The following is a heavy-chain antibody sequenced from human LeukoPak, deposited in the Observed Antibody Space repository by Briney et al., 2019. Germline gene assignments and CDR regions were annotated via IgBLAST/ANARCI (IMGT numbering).Heavy chain of an antibody. Sequence: SETLSLTCTVSGGSISSYYWSWIRQPPGKGLEWIGYIYYSGSTNYNPSLKSRVTISVDTSKNQFSLKLSSVTAADTAVYYCARIDFWSGYYWDHWGQGTLVTVFS. CDR3: ARIDFWSGYYWDH. CDR1: GGSISSYY. D-gene: IGHD3-3*01. V-gene: IGHV4-59*01. J-gene: IGHJ4*02. CDR2: IYYSGST.